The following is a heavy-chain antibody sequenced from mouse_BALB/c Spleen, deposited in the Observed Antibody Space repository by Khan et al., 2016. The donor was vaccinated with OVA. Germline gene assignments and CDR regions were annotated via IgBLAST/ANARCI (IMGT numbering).Heavy chain of an antibody. J-gene: IGHJ1*01. CDR1: GYTFTNYG. V-gene: IGHV9-1*02. Sequence: QIQLVQSGPELKKPGETVKISCKASGYTFTNYGMNWVKQAPGKGLKWMGWINTYTGEPTYADDFKGRFAFSLETSASTAYLQINSLKNGDKATDCCTRSDADWNFDVWGAGTTVTVSS. CDR2: INTYTGEP. CDR3: TRSDADWNFDV.